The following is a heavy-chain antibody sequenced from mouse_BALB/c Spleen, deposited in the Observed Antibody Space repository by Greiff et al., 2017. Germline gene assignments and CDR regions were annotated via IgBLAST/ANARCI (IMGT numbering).Heavy chain of an antibody. V-gene: IGHV5-9-3*01. CDR3: ARREDRGFAY. CDR1: GFTFSSYA. CDR2: ISSGGSYT. J-gene: IGHJ3*01. Sequence: EVKLVESGGGLVKPGGSLKLSCAASGFTFSSYAMSWVRQTPEKRLEWVATISSGGSYTYYPDSVKGRFTISRDNAKNTLYLQMSSLRSEDTAMYYCARREDRGFAYWGQGTLVTVSA.